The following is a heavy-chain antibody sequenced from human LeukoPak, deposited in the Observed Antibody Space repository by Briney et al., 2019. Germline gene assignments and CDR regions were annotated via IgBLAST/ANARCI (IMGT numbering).Heavy chain of an antibody. V-gene: IGHV3-30*04. Sequence: GGSLRLSCAASGFTFSSYAMHWVRQAPGKGLEGVAVISYDGSNKYYADSVKGRFTISRDNSKNTLYPQMNSLRAEDTAVYYCARERRGSFDYWGQGTLVTVSS. D-gene: IGHD3-10*01. CDR2: ISYDGSNK. CDR1: GFTFSSYA. CDR3: ARERRGSFDY. J-gene: IGHJ4*02.